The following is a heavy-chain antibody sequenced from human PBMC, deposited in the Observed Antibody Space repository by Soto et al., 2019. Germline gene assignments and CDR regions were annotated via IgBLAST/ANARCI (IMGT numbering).Heavy chain of an antibody. Sequence: PSETLSLTCTVSGGSISSRGYYWSWIRQHPGKGLEWIGYNYYSGITYYNPSLKSRVTISLDTSKNQFSLKLSSVTAADTAVYYCARGSSIAGLYYGMDVWGQGTTVTVSS. CDR3: ARGSSIAGLYYGMDV. D-gene: IGHD6-6*01. J-gene: IGHJ6*02. CDR2: NYYSGIT. CDR1: GGSISSRGYY. V-gene: IGHV4-31*03.